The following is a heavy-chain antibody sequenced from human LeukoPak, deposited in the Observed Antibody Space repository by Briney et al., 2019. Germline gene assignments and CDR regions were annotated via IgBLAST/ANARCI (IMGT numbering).Heavy chain of an antibody. V-gene: IGHV3-23*01. D-gene: IGHD5-18*01. Sequence: GGSLRLSCAASGFTFSSYAMSWVRQAPGKGLEWVSAISGSGGSTYYADSVKGRFTISRDNSKNTLYLQMNSLRAEDTAVYYCAKSVVGYSYAAPILDYWDQGTLVTVSS. CDR2: ISGSGGST. CDR3: AKSVVGYSYAAPILDY. J-gene: IGHJ4*02. CDR1: GFTFSSYA.